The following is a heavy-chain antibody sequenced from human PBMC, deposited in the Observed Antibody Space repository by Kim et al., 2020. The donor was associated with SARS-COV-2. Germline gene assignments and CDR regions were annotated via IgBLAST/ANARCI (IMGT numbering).Heavy chain of an antibody. CDR3: ARRLVGATTGGMDV. J-gene: IGHJ6*02. Sequence: SPSFQGQVTISADKSISTAYLQWSSLKAAHTAMYYCARRLVGATTGGMDVWGQGTTVTVSS. V-gene: IGHV5-51*01. D-gene: IGHD1-26*01.